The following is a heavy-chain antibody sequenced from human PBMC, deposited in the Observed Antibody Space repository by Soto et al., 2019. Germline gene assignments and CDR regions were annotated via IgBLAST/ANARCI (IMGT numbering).Heavy chain of an antibody. D-gene: IGHD5-18*01. CDR1: GFTFSSYS. J-gene: IGHJ4*02. CDR3: SRDLIPCSYGPRFDY. V-gene: IGHV3-48*01. Sequence: GGSLRLSCAASGFTFSSYSMNWVRQAPGKGLEWVSYISSSSSTIYYADSVKGRFTISRDNAKNSLYLQMNSLRAEDTAVYYCSRDLIPCSYGPRFDYWGQGTLVTVFS. CDR2: ISSSSSTI.